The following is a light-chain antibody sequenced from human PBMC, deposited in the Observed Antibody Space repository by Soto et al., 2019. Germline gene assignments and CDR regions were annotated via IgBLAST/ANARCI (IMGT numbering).Light chain of an antibody. CDR2: SND. V-gene: IGLV1-44*01. J-gene: IGLJ2*01. CDR1: TSNIGTNT. CDR3: ATWDDSLNVV. Sequence: QSVLTQSPSASGTPGQRVSISCSGSTSNIGTNTVSWHQHVPGTAPKLLIYSNDQRPSAVPGRFSGSKSGTSASLAISGLLSEDEADYYCATWDDSLNVVFGGGTKVTVL.